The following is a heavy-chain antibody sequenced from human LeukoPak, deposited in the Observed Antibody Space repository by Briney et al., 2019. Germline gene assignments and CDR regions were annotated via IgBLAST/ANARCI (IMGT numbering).Heavy chain of an antibody. J-gene: IGHJ4*02. CDR3: AKAAYSNYAKFDY. D-gene: IGHD4-11*01. Sequence: GGSLRLSCAVSGFTFSDYAMCWVRQAPGKGLEWVSTITGSGGSTYYADSVKGRFTISRDNSKNTLYLQMHSLRAEDTAVYYCAKAAYSNYAKFDYWGRGTLVTVSS. CDR2: ITGSGGST. CDR1: GFTFSDYA. V-gene: IGHV3-23*01.